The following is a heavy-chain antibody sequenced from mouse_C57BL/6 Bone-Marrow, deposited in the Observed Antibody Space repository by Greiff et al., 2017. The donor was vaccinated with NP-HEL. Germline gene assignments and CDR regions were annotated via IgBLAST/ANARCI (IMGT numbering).Heavy chain of an antibody. V-gene: IGHV3-6*01. J-gene: IGHJ2*01. CDR1: GYSITSGYY. CDR3: ARIITTVVATDYLDY. Sequence: EVQLQQSGPGLVKPSQSLSLTCSVTGYSITSGYYWNWIRQFPGNKLEWMGYISYDGSNNYNPSLKNRISITRDTSKNQFFLKLNSVTTEDTATYYCARIITTVVATDYLDYWGQGTTLTVSS. D-gene: IGHD1-1*01. CDR2: ISYDGSN.